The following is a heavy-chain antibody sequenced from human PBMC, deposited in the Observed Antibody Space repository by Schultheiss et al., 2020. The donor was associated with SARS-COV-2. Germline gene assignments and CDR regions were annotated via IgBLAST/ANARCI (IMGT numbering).Heavy chain of an antibody. CDR3: AKVIVVVIRNYFDY. CDR2: ISGSGGST. V-gene: IGHV3-23*01. Sequence: GGSLRLSCAASGFTVSSNYMSWVRQAPGKGLEWVSAISGSGGSTYYADSVKGRFTISRDNSKNTLYLQMNSLRAEDTAVYYCAKVIVVVIRNYFDYWGQGTLVTVSS. D-gene: IGHD3-22*01. J-gene: IGHJ4*02. CDR1: GFTVSSNY.